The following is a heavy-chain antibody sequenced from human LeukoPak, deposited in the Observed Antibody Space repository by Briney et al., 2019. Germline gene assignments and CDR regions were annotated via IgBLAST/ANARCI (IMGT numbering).Heavy chain of an antibody. Sequence: QPGGSLRLSCAASGFTFSSYSMNWVRQAPGKGLEWVSYISSSSSTIYYADSVKGRFTISRDNAKNSLYLQMNSLRAEDTAVYYCARADMTTRFGPDYWGQGTLVTVSS. J-gene: IGHJ4*02. CDR2: ISSSSSTI. V-gene: IGHV3-48*04. D-gene: IGHD4-17*01. CDR3: ARADMTTRFGPDY. CDR1: GFTFSSYS.